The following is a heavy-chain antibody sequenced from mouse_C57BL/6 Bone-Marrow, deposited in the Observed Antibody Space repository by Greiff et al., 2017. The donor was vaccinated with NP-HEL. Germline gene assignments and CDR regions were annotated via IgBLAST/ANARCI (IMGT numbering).Heavy chain of an antibody. CDR3: ASDEYYYGSSYRYFDV. D-gene: IGHD1-1*01. Sequence: QVQLQQPGAELVKPGASVKLSCKASGYTFTSYWMHWVKQRPGQGLEWIGMIHPNSGSTNYNEKFKSKATLTVDKSSSTAYMQLSSLTSEDSAVYYCASDEYYYGSSYRYFDVWGTGTTVTVSS. V-gene: IGHV1-64*01. CDR2: IHPNSGST. CDR1: GYTFTSYW. J-gene: IGHJ1*03.